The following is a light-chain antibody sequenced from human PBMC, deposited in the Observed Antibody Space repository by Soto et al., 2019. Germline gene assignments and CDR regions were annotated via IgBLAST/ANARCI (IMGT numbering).Light chain of an antibody. Sequence: QSVLTQPASVCGSPGQSITISCTGTSSDVGSYNLVSWYQQHPVKAPNLMIYEGSNRPSGVSNRFSGSKSGNTASLTISWLQAEDEADYYCCSYAGSSTPNYVFGTATKVTVL. CDR2: EGS. CDR3: CSYAGSSTPNYV. CDR1: SSDVGSYNL. V-gene: IGLV2-23*01. J-gene: IGLJ1*01.